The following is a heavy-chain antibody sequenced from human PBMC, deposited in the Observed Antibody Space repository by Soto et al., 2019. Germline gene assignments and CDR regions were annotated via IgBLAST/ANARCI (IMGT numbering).Heavy chain of an antibody. D-gene: IGHD3-22*01. CDR3: ARASTMIVVAPNY. V-gene: IGHV1-8*01. CDR2: MNPNSGNT. CDR1: GYTFTSYD. J-gene: IGHJ4*02. Sequence: ASVKVSCKASGYTFTSYDINWVRQATGQGLEWMGWMNPNSGNTGYAQKFQGRVTMTRNTSISTAYMELSSLRSEDTAVYYCARASTMIVVAPNYWGQGTLVTVSS.